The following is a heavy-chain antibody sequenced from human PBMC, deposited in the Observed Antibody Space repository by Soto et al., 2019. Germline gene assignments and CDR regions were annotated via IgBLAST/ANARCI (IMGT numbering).Heavy chain of an antibody. CDR1: GFTFTNYA. D-gene: IGHD2-21*02. J-gene: IGHJ3*01. Sequence: VQLLESGGGLVQPGGSLRLSCAASGFTFTNYAMSWVRQAPGKGLEWVSTVSGGGDGTYYADSVKGRFSTSRDNSRNTVYLQMNRLRAEDTAVYYCAKKGLGSLATYCNYGDCHYAFDLWGQGTIVTVSS. CDR3: AKKGLGSLATYCNYGDCHYAFDL. V-gene: IGHV3-23*01. CDR2: VSGGGDGT.